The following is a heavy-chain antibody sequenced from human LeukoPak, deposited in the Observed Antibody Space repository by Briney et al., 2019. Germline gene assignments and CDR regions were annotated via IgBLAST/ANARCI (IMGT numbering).Heavy chain of an antibody. CDR1: VGTFSIYA. Sequence: ASVKVSCKASVGTFSIYAISWVRQAPGQGLEWMGGIIPIFGTANYAQKFQGRVTITADESTSTAYMELSSLRSEDTAVYYCARDPTLNYYDSSGYSYYFDYWGQGTLVTVSS. J-gene: IGHJ4*02. D-gene: IGHD3-22*01. CDR2: IIPIFGTA. CDR3: ARDPTLNYYDSSGYSYYFDY. V-gene: IGHV1-69*13.